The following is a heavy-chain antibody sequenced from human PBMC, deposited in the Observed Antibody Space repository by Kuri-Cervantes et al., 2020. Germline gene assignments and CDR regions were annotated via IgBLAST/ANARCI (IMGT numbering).Heavy chain of an antibody. CDR2: ISSDSSTI. J-gene: IGHJ4*02. V-gene: IGHV3-48*02. Sequence: GGSLRLSCAASGFTFSGYSMNWVRQAPGKGLEWLSYISSDSSTIYYADSVKGRFTISRDNAMNSLYLQMNSLRDEDTAVYYCARFGSGSYFEPLDYWGQGTLVTVSS. D-gene: IGHD3-10*01. CDR1: GFTFSGYS. CDR3: ARFGSGSYFEPLDY.